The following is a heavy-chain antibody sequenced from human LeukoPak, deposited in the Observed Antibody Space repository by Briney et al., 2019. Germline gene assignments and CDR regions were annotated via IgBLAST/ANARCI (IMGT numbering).Heavy chain of an antibody. CDR2: IYHSGST. CDR3: ARPMTYYYDSSGYKSYAFDI. V-gene: IGHV4-39*01. CDR1: GGSISSSSYY. J-gene: IGHJ3*02. D-gene: IGHD3-22*01. Sequence: ASETLSLTCTVSGGSISSSSYYWGWIRQPPGKGLEWIGSIYHSGSTYYNPSLKSRVTISVDTSKNQFSLKLSSVTAADTAVYYCARPMTYYYDSSGYKSYAFDIWGQGTMVTVSS.